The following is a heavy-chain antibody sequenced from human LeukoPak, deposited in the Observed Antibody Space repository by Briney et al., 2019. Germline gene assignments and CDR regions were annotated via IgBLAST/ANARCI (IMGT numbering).Heavy chain of an antibody. J-gene: IGHJ6*04. CDR1: GGSISSYY. D-gene: IGHD3-22*01. V-gene: IGHV4-59*01. Sequence: KSSETLSLTCTVSGGSISSYYWSWIRQPPGKGLEWIGYIYYSGSTNYNPSLKSRVTISVDTSKNQFSLKLSSVTAADTAVYYCARASLDYYDSSGKLDVWGKGTTVTVSS. CDR3: ARASLDYYDSSGKLDV. CDR2: IYYSGST.